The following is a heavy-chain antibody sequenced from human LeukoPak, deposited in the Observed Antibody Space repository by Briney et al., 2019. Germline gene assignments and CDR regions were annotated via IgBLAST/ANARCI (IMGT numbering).Heavy chain of an antibody. CDR2: ISGSGGST. D-gene: IGHD3-3*01. J-gene: IGHJ3*02. V-gene: IGHV3-23*01. CDR3: AKGCRRFLGWLPGRRGGLDAFDI. CDR1: GFTFSSYA. Sequence: PGGSLRLSCAASGFTFSSYAMSWVRQAPGKGLEWVSAISGSGGSTYYADSVKGRFTISRDNSKNTLYLQMNSLRAEDTAVYYCAKGCRRFLGWLPGRRGGLDAFDIWGQGTMVTVSS.